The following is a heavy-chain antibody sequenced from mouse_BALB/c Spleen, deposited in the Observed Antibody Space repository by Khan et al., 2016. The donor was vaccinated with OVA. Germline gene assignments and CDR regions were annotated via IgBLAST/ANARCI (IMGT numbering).Heavy chain of an antibody. CDR2: ISSDSITL. CDR3: ARGNRAWFAY. J-gene: IGHJ3*01. Sequence: EVELVESGGGLVQPGGSRKLACAASGFTFSSFGMHWVRQAPEKGLEWVAYISSDSITLYYADTVKGRFTLSRANPRNTLFLQMTSLRSEDTAMYEGARGNRAWFAYWGQGTLVTVSA. CDR1: GFTFSSFG. D-gene: IGHD2-1*01. V-gene: IGHV5-17*02.